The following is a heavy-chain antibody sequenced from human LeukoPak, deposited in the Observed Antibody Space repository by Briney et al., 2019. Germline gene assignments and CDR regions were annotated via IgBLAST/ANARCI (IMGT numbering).Heavy chain of an antibody. CDR2: TNSDGSST. V-gene: IGHV3-74*01. Sequence: PGESLRLSCAASAFTFSNYWMQWVRQIPGKGLVWVSPTNSDGSSTSYADSVKGRFIISRDNAKNTLYLQMNSLRAKDTAVYYCARAAVGCDYWGQGTLVTVSS. D-gene: IGHD4-23*01. CDR3: ARAAVGCDY. J-gene: IGHJ4*02. CDR1: AFTFSNYW.